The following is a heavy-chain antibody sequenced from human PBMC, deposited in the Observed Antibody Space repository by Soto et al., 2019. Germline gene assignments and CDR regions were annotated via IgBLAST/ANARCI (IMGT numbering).Heavy chain of an antibody. J-gene: IGHJ4*02. D-gene: IGHD3-22*01. V-gene: IGHV6-1*01. CDR3: GRENDSEKDLHVGWCDI. Sequence: QTLSVPPAFSTHSVSRISPSSTSLTQSPSRGLEWLGRTYLRSKRYKYYGVYLKSRITITPDTSRNKFSLHLNSGTPDDTAVYYCGRENDSEKDLHVGWCDIWGQGTQVPVS. CDR1: THSVSRISPS. CDR2: TYLRSKRYK.